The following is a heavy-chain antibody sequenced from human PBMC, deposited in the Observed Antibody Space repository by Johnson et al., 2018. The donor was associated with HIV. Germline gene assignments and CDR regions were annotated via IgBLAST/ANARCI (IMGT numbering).Heavy chain of an antibody. V-gene: IGHV3-48*04. CDR2: ISSSGSTK. J-gene: IGHJ3*02. CDR3: ASEVRGVLDI. Sequence: VQLVESGGGVVRPGGSLRLSCAASGFTFDDYGMNWVRQTPGKGLEWVSHISSSGSTKYYADSVKGRFTISRDNAKKTLYLQMNSLRAEDTAVYYCASEVRGVLDIWGQGTMVTVAS. D-gene: IGHD3-10*01. CDR1: GFTFDDYG.